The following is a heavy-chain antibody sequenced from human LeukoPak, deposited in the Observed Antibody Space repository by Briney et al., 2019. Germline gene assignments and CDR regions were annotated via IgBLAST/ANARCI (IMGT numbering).Heavy chain of an antibody. D-gene: IGHD2-15*01. CDR3: AKDDCSGGSCYGNAFDI. V-gene: IGHV3-43*02. CDR1: RFTFDDYA. Sequence: PGGSLRLSCAASRFTFDDYAMHWVRQAPGKGLEWVSLISGDGGSTYYADSVKGRFTISRDNSKNSLYLQMNSLRTEDTALYYCAKDDCSGGSCYGNAFDIWGQGTMVTVSP. CDR2: ISGDGGST. J-gene: IGHJ3*02.